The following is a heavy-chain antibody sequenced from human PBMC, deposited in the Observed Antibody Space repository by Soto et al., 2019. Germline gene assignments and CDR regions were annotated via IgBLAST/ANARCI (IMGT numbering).Heavy chain of an antibody. D-gene: IGHD2-2*01. J-gene: IGHJ6*03. CDR1: GFIFSSDW. CDR2: IRQDGREK. V-gene: IGHV3-7*01. CDR3: ASGCGRASCPYYMEV. Sequence: EVQLVESGGGVVQPGGSLRLSCAASGFIFSSDWMSWVLQAPGKGLEWVATIRQDGREKHYVDSVKGRFTISRDNAKNSLFLQMSSLRAEETAVYYCASGCGRASCPYYMEVWGKGTTVTVSS.